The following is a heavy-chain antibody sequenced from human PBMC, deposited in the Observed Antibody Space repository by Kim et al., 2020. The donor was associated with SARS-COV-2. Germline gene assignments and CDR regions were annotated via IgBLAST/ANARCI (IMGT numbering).Heavy chain of an antibody. CDR1: GFTFSSYG. V-gene: IGHV3-33*01. J-gene: IGHJ4*02. CDR2: IWYDGSNK. CDR3: ARDYRSIAVAGIDY. Sequence: GGSLRLSCAASGFTFSSYGMHWVRQAPGKGLEWVAVIWYDGSNKYYADSVKGRFTISRDNSKNTLYLQMNSLRAEDTAVYYCARDYRSIAVAGIDYWGQGTLVTVSS. D-gene: IGHD6-19*01.